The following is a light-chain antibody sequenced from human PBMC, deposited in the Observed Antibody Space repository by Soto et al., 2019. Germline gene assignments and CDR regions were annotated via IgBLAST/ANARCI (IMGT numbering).Light chain of an antibody. J-gene: IGKJ1*01. CDR3: QQYGSSPWT. Sequence: VLPKSPAALSVCTGEMAPLSCRASQSVSSNLAWYQQKPGQAPRLLIHGASTRATGIPARFSGSGSGTDFTLTISRLEPEDFAVYYCQQYGSSPWTSGQGTKVDIK. CDR1: QSVSSN. CDR2: GAS. V-gene: IGKV3-20*01.